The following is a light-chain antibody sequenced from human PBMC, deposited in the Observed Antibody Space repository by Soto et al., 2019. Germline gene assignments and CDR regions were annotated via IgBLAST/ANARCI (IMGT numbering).Light chain of an antibody. CDR2: GAS. CDR3: QPYGSSPLT. Sequence: EIVLTQSPGTLSLSPGERATLSCRASQSVSSSYLAWYQQKPGQAPRLLVYGASSRATGIPDRFSGSGSGTDSTLSISRREPEDFAVYYCQPYGSSPLTFGGGTKVEIK. V-gene: IGKV3-20*01. J-gene: IGKJ4*01. CDR1: QSVSSSY.